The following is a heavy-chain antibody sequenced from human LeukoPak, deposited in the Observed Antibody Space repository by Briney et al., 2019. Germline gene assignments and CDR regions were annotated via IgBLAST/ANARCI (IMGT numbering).Heavy chain of an antibody. Sequence: GASVKVSCKASGYTFTSYGISWVRQAPGQGLEWMGWISAYNGNTNYAQKLQGRVTMTTDTSTSTAYMELSSLRSDDTAVYYCARDRVYDILTGIQGYWGQGTLVTVSS. V-gene: IGHV1-18*01. D-gene: IGHD3-9*01. J-gene: IGHJ4*02. CDR1: GYTFTSYG. CDR3: ARDRVYDILTGIQGY. CDR2: ISAYNGNT.